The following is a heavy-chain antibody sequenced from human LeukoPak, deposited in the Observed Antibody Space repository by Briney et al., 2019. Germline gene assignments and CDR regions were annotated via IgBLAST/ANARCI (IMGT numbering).Heavy chain of an antibody. CDR1: GFTFSNYA. CDR3: ARWKSLKGTFDY. Sequence: PGGSLRLSCAASGFTFSNYAMNWVRQAPGKGLEGVAVISYDGNKKYYADSVKGRFTISRDNSKNTLYLQMNSLRAEDTAVYYCARWKSLKGTFDYWGQGTLVTVSS. J-gene: IGHJ4*02. CDR2: ISYDGNKK. V-gene: IGHV3-30*04. D-gene: IGHD1-7*01.